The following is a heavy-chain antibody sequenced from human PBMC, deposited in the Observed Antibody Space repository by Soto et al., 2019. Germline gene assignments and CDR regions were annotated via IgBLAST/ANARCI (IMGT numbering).Heavy chain of an antibody. J-gene: IGHJ6*02. D-gene: IGHD1-26*01. CDR3: ARVSGSYYYGMDV. V-gene: IGHV4-4*02. CDR1: GGSISSSNW. CDR2: IYHSGST. Sequence: SETLSLTCAVSGGSISSSNWWSWVRQPPGKGLEWIGEIYHSGSTNYNPNLKSRDTITVDKSKNQFTLKLSSVTAADTAVYYCARVSGSYYYGMDVWGQGTTVTVSS.